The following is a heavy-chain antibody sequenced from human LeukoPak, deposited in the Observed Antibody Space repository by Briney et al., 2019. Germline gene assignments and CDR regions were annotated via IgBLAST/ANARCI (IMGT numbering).Heavy chain of an antibody. CDR3: ARSTTYKPLFDY. CDR2: INPNNGGT. Sequence: ASVKVSCKASGYTFTGYYIHWVRQAPGQGRDWMGRINPNNGGTNYAQKFQGRVTMTRDMSMSTAYMELSRLRSDDTAVYYCARSTTYKPLFDYWGQGTLVTVSS. V-gene: IGHV1-2*06. J-gene: IGHJ4*02. CDR1: GYTFTGYY. D-gene: IGHD4-17*01.